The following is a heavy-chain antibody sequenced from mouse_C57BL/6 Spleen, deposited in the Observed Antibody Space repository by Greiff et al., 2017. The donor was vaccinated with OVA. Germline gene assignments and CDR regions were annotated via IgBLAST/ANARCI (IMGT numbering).Heavy chain of an antibody. CDR2: IDPSDSYT. J-gene: IGHJ1*03. CDR3: ARRFITTVVATENWYFDV. V-gene: IGHV1-69*01. CDR1: GYTFTSYW. Sequence: QVQLQQPGAELVMPGASVKLSCKASGYTFTSYWLHWVKQRPGQGLEWIGEIDPSDSYTNYNQKFKGKSTLTVDKSSSTAYMQLSSLTSEDSAVYYCARRFITTVVATENWYFDVWGTGTTVTVSS. D-gene: IGHD1-1*01.